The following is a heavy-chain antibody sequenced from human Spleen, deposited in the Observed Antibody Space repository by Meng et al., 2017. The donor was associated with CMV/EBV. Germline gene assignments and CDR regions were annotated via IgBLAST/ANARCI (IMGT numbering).Heavy chain of an antibody. CDR1: GYTFTSYD. V-gene: IGHV1-8*03. J-gene: IGHJ4*02. D-gene: IGHD6-6*01. CDR3: ARSGLSSSSPLDY. Sequence: ASVKVSCKASGYTFTSYDINWARQATGQGLEWMGWMNPNSGNTGYAQKFQGRVTITRNTSISTAYMELSSLRSEDTAVYYCARSGLSSSSPLDYWGQGTLVTVSS. CDR2: MNPNSGNT.